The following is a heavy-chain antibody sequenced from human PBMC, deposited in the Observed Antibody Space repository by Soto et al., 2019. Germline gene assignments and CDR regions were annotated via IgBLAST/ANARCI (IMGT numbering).Heavy chain of an antibody. CDR1: GYTFTSYY. CDR2: INPSGGST. V-gene: IGHV1-46*01. Sequence: QVQLVQSGAEVKKPGASVKVSCKASGYTFTSYYMHWVRQAPGQGLEWMGIINPSGGSTSYAQKFQGRVTMTRDTSTSTVYMELSSLRSEDTAVYYCASPTYYSNYDYYYSGMDVWGQGTTVTVSS. D-gene: IGHD4-4*01. CDR3: ASPTYYSNYDYYYSGMDV. J-gene: IGHJ6*02.